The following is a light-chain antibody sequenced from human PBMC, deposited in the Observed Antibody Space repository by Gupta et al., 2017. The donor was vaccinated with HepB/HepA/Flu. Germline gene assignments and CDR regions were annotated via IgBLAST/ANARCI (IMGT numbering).Light chain of an antibody. V-gene: IGLV2-23*02. CDR1: SSDVGAYYL. J-gene: IGLJ1*01. CDR3: YSYAGSSSYV. Sequence: QSALTQPAPVSGSPGQSITISCAGSSSDVGAYYLVSWYQQHPGKAPKLLIYEVSKRPSGVSYRISGSKSGNTASLTISGLQAEDEADYYCYSYAGSSSYVFGTGTKVTVL. CDR2: EVS.